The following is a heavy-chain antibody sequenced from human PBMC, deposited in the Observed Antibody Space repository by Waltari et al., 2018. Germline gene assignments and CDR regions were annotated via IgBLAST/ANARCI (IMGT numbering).Heavy chain of an antibody. CDR3: ARGSAAAGTKWFDY. CDR2: IYYSGST. CDR1: GGSISSYY. D-gene: IGHD6-13*01. J-gene: IGHJ4*02. V-gene: IGHV4-59*01. Sequence: QVQLQESGPGLVKPSETLSLTCTVSGGSISSYYWSWIRQPPGKGLEWIGYIYYSGSTNYNPSLKSRVTISVDTSKNQFSLKLSSVTAADTAVYYCARGSAAAGTKWFDYWGQGTLVTVSS.